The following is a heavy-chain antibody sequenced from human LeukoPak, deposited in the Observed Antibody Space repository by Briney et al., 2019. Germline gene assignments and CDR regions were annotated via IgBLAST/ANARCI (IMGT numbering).Heavy chain of an antibody. V-gene: IGHV3-23*01. CDR1: GLTFRSYG. Sequence: GGSLRLSCAASGLTFRSYGMGWVRQAPGKGLEWVSSITSSGTTNYAEFVKDRFVISRDNSKDTLFLQMNSLRVEDTAVYYCANTGSYSIYWGQGTLVTVSS. J-gene: IGHJ4*02. D-gene: IGHD1-1*01. CDR3: ANTGSYSIY. CDR2: ITSSGTT.